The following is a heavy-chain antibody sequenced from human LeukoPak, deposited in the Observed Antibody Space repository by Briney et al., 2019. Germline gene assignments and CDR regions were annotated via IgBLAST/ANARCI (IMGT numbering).Heavy chain of an antibody. D-gene: IGHD6-13*01. CDR1: GFSLSTSGVG. CDR2: IYWNDDK. Sequence: SGPTLVNPTQTLTLTCTFSGFSLSTSGVGVGWIRQPPGKALEWLALIYWNDDKRYSPSLKSRLTITKDTSKNQVVLTMTNMDPVDTATYYCAHSHRGGSSWYNCYFDYWGQGTLVTVSS. V-gene: IGHV2-5*01. CDR3: AHSHRGGSSWYNCYFDY. J-gene: IGHJ4*02.